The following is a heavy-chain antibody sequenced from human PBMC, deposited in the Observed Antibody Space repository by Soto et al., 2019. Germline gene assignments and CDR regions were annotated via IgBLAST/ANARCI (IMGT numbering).Heavy chain of an antibody. CDR3: ARSAIAETTQDSWWLEQ. J-gene: IGHJ4*02. V-gene: IGHV4-39*01. CDR1: GFSIISTDYY. CDR2: IYYSRST. Sequence: SETLSLTCTFSGFSIISTDYYLCFIRQTPWNCLEWIGSIYYSRSTYHNPSLKIRVTISVDPSKNQFSLRLRSVTAADTAFYYCARSAIAETTQDSWWLEQWGPGNLVTVSS. D-gene: IGHD2-15*01.